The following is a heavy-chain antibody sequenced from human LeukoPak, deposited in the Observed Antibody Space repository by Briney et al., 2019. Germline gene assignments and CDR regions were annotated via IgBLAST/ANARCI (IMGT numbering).Heavy chain of an antibody. J-gene: IGHJ4*02. CDR3: AFQYYYDSSGYYYFGY. CDR1: GGTFSSYA. Sequence: EASVKVSCTASGGTFSSYAISWVRQAPGQGLEWMGGIIPIFGTANYAQKFQGRVTITADESTSTAYMELSSLRSEDTAVYYCAFQYYYDSSGYYYFGYWGQGTLVTVSS. CDR2: IIPIFGTA. D-gene: IGHD3-22*01. V-gene: IGHV1-69*13.